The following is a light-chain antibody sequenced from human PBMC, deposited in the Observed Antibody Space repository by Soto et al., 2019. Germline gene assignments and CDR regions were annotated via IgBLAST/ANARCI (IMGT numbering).Light chain of an antibody. V-gene: IGKV1-33*01. Sequence: DIQMTQSPSSLSASVGDRVIITCQASHNINNYLNWYQQKPGKAPKLLIYDASNLHTGVPSRFSGSASGTDFTFTISSLQPEDIATYYCQQYENLPRTFGQGTKVDIK. J-gene: IGKJ1*01. CDR1: HNINNY. CDR3: QQYENLPRT. CDR2: DAS.